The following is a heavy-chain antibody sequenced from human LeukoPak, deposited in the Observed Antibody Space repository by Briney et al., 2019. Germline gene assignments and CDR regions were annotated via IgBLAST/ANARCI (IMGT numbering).Heavy chain of an antibody. CDR3: AKLGALSSLVLY. CDR1: EFTFSTYA. CDR2: ISSSGGTT. J-gene: IGHJ4*02. Sequence: GGSLRLSCAVSEFTFSTYAISWVRQSPGKGLEWVSGISSSGGTTDYADSVKGRFTISRDNSKNTLYLQMNNLRAEDTAVYYCAKLGALSSLVLYWGQGTLVTVTS. V-gene: IGHV3-23*01. D-gene: IGHD3-16*02.